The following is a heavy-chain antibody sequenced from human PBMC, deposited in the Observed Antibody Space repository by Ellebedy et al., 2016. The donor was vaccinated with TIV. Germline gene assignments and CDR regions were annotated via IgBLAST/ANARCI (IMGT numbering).Heavy chain of an antibody. CDR2: IKQDGSEK. Sequence: GGSLRLXCAASGFTFSSYWMSWVRQAPGKGLEWVANIKQDGSEKYYVDSVKGRFTISRDNAKNSLYLQMNSLRAEDTAVYYCAQTTAGELVDYWGQGTLVTVSS. CDR1: GFTFSSYW. CDR3: AQTTAGELVDY. J-gene: IGHJ4*02. D-gene: IGHD1-26*01. V-gene: IGHV3-7*01.